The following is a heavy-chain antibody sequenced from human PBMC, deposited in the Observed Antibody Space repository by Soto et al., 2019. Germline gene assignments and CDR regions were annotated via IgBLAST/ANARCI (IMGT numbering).Heavy chain of an antibody. D-gene: IGHD1-1*01. J-gene: IGHJ4*02. CDR1: GFSLSTSGVG. CDR3: ARQAGTGGGGFDS. Sequence: QITLKESGPTLVKPTQTLTLTCTFSGFSLSTSGVGVGWIRQPPGKALEWLALIYWDDDKRYSPSLKSRLTITKDSPKTQLVRTMPAMDPVDAATHYCARQAGTGGGGFDSWGQGPLLTVSS. CDR2: IYWDDDK. V-gene: IGHV2-5*02.